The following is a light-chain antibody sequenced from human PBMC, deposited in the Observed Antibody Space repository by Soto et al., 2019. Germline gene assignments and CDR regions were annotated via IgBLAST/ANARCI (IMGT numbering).Light chain of an antibody. CDR3: QQFDTQPLT. Sequence: IQLTQSPSTLSASVGDRVTITCRASQGIGTALAWYHQRPGNSPDLLVYDASTLQSGFPSRFSRSASETDFCLTISGLQPEAISHYYCQQFDTQPLTFGGGTSVEIK. CDR2: DAS. CDR1: QGIGTA. J-gene: IGKJ4*01. V-gene: IGKV1-13*02.